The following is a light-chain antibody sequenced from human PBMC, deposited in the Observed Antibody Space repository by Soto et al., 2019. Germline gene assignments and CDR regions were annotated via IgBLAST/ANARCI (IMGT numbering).Light chain of an antibody. CDR2: GAS. CDR1: QSVSSSY. V-gene: IGKV3-20*01. J-gene: IGKJ2*01. CDR3: HQYGSSPRYT. Sequence: EIVLTQSPGTLSLSPGERATLSCRASQSVSSSYLAWYQQKPGQAPRLLIYGASSRATGIPDRFSGSGSGTHFTLTISRLEPEDFPVYYCHQYGSSPRYTFGQGTKLEIK.